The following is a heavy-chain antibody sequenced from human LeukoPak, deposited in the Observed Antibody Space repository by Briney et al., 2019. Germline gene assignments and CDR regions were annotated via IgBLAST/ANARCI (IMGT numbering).Heavy chain of an antibody. J-gene: IGHJ3*02. CDR3: ASGSGYYHDAFDI. D-gene: IGHD3-22*01. CDR1: GFTVSSNY. V-gene: IGHV3-53*01. CDR2: IYSGGST. Sequence: GGSLRLSCAASGFTVSSNYMSWVRQAPGKGLEWVSVIYSGGSTYYPDSVKGRFTISRDNSKNTLYLQMNSLRAEDTAVYYCASGSGYYHDAFDIWGQGTMVTVSS.